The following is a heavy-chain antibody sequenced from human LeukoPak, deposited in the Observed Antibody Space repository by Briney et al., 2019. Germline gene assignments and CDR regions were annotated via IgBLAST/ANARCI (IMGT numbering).Heavy chain of an antibody. J-gene: IGHJ4*02. CDR2: IYPGDSDT. CDR1: GXSFTSYW. Sequence: GESLKISCKGSGXSFTSYWIGWVRQMPGKGLEWMGIIYPGDSDTRYSPSFQGQVTISADKSISTAYLQWSSLKASDTAMYYCAISYGSGSYYKIFDYWGQGTLVTVSS. CDR3: AISYGSGSYYKIFDY. V-gene: IGHV5-51*01. D-gene: IGHD3-10*01.